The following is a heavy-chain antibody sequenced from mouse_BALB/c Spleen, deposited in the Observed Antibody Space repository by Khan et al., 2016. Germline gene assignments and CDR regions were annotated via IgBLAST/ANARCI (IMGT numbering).Heavy chain of an antibody. J-gene: IGHJ4*01. Sequence: QVQLKESGPGLVAPSQSLSITCTVSGFSLTDYGVHWIRQPPGKGLEWLGVIWGGGNTYYNSALKFGLSISTDNSKSQVSLKMNGLQTDDTAMYFFAKGVQSRYFYALDYWGQGTSVTVAS. CDR1: GFSLTDYG. D-gene: IGHD2-14*01. V-gene: IGHV2-6-5*01. CDR2: IWGGGNT. CDR3: AKGVQSRYFYALDY.